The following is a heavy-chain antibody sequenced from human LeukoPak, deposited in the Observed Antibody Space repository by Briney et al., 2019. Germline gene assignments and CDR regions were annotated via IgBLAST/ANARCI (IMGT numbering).Heavy chain of an antibody. CDR1: GFTFSGSA. Sequence: GGSLRLSCAASGFTFSGSAIHWVRQSSGKGLEWVGQIDKKDKGYATATAYAASVKGRFTISRHDSINTAYLQIKSLKTEDTALYYCTRDSGTYNWFDPWGQGTLVTVSS. CDR2: IDKKDKGYATAT. CDR3: TRDSGTYNWFDP. J-gene: IGHJ5*02. V-gene: IGHV3-73*01. D-gene: IGHD1-26*01.